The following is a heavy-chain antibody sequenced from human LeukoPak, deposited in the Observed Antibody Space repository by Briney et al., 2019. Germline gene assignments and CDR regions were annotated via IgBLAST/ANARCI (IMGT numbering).Heavy chain of an antibody. CDR2: INSDGSST. CDR3: AKDVGYYDSSGYSDY. CDR1: GFSFSNYW. Sequence: GGSLRLSCAASGFSFSNYWMHWVRQAPGKGLVWVSRINSDGSSTTYADSVKGRFTISRDNSKNTLYLQMNSLRAEDTAVYYCAKDVGYYDSSGYSDYWGQGTLVTVSS. V-gene: IGHV3-74*01. D-gene: IGHD3-22*01. J-gene: IGHJ4*02.